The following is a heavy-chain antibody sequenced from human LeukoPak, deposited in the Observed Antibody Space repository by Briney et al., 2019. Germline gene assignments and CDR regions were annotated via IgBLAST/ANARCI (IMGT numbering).Heavy chain of an antibody. D-gene: IGHD3-10*01. Sequence: ASVKVSCKASGYTFINNWMHWVRQAPGQGLEWIGLINPTGTGTLYAQKFQGRITMTRDMSTSTDYMELSSLRSEDTAVYYCARDNSVGDIAWWFDPWGQGTLVTVSS. J-gene: IGHJ5*02. CDR2: INPTGTGT. CDR3: ARDNSVGDIAWWFDP. V-gene: IGHV1-46*01. CDR1: GYTFINNW.